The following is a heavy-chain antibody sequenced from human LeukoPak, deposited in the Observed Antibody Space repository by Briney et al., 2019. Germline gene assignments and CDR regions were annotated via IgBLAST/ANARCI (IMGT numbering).Heavy chain of an antibody. CDR1: GFTFSSYG. V-gene: IGHV3-23*01. CDR3: AKRRGFDWLLHPDYFDY. Sequence: GGSLRLSCAASGFTFSSYGMTWVRQAPGKGLEWVSAISGSGGSTYYADSVKGRFTISRDNSKNTLYLQMNSLRAEDTAVYYCAKRRGFDWLLHPDYFDYWGQGTLVTVSS. J-gene: IGHJ4*02. D-gene: IGHD3-9*01. CDR2: ISGSGGST.